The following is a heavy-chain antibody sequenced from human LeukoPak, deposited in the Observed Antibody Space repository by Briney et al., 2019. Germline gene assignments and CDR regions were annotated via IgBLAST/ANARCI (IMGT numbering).Heavy chain of an antibody. CDR3: AKDRATDY. D-gene: IGHD1-26*01. CDR1: GFTVSNNY. J-gene: IGHJ4*02. V-gene: IGHV3-23*01. CDR2: ISGSGGST. Sequence: GGSLRLSCAVSGFTVSNNYMSWVRQAPGKGLEWVSAISGSGGSTYYADSVKGRFTISRDNSKNTLYLQMNSLRAEDTAVYYCAKDRATDYWGQGTLVTVSS.